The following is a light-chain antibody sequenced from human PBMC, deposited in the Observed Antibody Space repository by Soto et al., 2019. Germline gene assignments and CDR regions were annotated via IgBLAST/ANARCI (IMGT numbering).Light chain of an antibody. CDR1: PSVTNY. CDR2: GAS. J-gene: IGKJ4*01. Sequence: EIVLTQSPATLSLSPGERATLSCRASPSVTNYLAWYQQKPGQPPRLLIYGASSRATGIPDRFSGSGSGTDFTPTISRLEPEDFAVYYCQQYENSPLTFGGGTKVDIK. V-gene: IGKV3-20*01. CDR3: QQYENSPLT.